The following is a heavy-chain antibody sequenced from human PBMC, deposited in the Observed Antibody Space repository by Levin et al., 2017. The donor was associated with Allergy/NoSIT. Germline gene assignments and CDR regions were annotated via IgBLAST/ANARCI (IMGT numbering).Heavy chain of an antibody. V-gene: IGHV3-21*01. Sequence: GGSLRLSCAASGFIFNRYAINWVRQAPGKGLDWVSSISTTSSHIYYADSVKGRFTVSRDNANNLLYLQMNSLRAEDTAVYYCARGNSGTHQSRDGFDIWGQGTVVTVS. J-gene: IGHJ3*02. CDR3: ARGNSGTHQSRDGFDI. CDR1: GFIFNRYA. CDR2: ISTTSSHI. D-gene: IGHD1-26*01.